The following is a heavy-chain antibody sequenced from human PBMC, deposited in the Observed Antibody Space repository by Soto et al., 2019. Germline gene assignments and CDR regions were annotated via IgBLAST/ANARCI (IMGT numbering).Heavy chain of an antibody. V-gene: IGHV3-15*01. CDR1: GFTFTSAW. D-gene: IGHD6-6*01. Sequence: GGSLRLSCAASGFTFTSAWMTWVRQAPGKGLEWVGHIKSKADGETTHYAAPVKGRFTLSRDDSKNTLYLQMNSLRAEDTALYYCAQDSSIAVRLIDYWGQGTLVTVSS. CDR3: AQDSSIAVRLIDY. J-gene: IGHJ4*02. CDR2: IKSKADGETT.